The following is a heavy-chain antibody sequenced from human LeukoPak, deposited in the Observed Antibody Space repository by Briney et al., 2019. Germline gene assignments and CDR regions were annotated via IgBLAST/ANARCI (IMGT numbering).Heavy chain of an antibody. V-gene: IGHV4-39*01. CDR2: IYYSGSN. CDR3: ARHVFRTDGMDV. CDR1: GGSISSSSYY. J-gene: IGHJ6*02. D-gene: IGHD3/OR15-3a*01. Sequence: PSETQSLTCTVSGGSISSSSYYWGWIRQPPGKGLGWLGSIYYSGSNYYYPSLKSRVSISVDTSKNQFSLKLSSVTAADTAVYDCARHVFRTDGMDVWGQGTTVTVSS.